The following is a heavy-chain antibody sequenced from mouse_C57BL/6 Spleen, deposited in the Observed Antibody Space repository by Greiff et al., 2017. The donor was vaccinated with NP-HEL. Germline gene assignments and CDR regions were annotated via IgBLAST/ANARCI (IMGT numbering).Heavy chain of an antibody. CDR1: GYSITSGYY. J-gene: IGHJ2*01. Sequence: VQLQQSGPGLVKPSQSLSLTCSVTGYSITSGYYWNWIRQFPGNKLEWMGYISYDGSNNYNPSLKNRISITRDTSKNQFFLKLNSVTTEDTATYYCARDLYYGSSSDYWGQGTTLTVSS. CDR3: ARDLYYGSSSDY. CDR2: ISYDGSN. D-gene: IGHD1-1*01. V-gene: IGHV3-6*01.